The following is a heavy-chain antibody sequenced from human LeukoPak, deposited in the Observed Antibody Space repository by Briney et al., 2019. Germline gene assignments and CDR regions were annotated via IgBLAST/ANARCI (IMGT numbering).Heavy chain of an antibody. CDR1: GFTISNNG. Sequence: GGSLRLSCEVSGFTISNNGMTWVRQAPGKGLEWVSGMSRSGGSTYYADSVKGRFTISRDNPKNTVCLQIHSLRAEDTAVYYCAIDYYETSGYFSGLHFWGQGTMVTVSS. CDR3: AIDYYETSGYFSGLHF. V-gene: IGHV3-23*01. CDR2: MSRSGGST. D-gene: IGHD3-22*01. J-gene: IGHJ3*01.